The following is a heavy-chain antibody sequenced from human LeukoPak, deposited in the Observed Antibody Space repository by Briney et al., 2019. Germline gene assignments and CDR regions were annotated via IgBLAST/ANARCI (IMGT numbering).Heavy chain of an antibody. CDR3: ARDNREWELLAAFDI. CDR2: ISSSSSYI. D-gene: IGHD1-26*01. V-gene: IGHV3-21*01. CDR1: GFTFSSYS. J-gene: IGHJ3*02. Sequence: GGSLRLSCAASGFTFSSYSMNWVRQAPGKGLEWVSSISSSSSYIYYADSVKGRFTISRDNAKNSLYLQMNSLRAEDTAVYYCARDNREWELLAAFDIWGQGTMVTVSS.